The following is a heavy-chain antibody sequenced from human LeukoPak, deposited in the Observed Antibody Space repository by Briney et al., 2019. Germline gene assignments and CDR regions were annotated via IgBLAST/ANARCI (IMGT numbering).Heavy chain of an antibody. CDR1: GGSISSSSYY. Sequence: PSETLSLTCTVSGGSISSSSYYWGWIRQPPGKGLEWIGSIYYSGSTYYNPSLKSRVTISVDTSKDQFSLKLSSVTAADTAVYYCARDLGDYGDYYFDYWGQGTLVTVSS. J-gene: IGHJ4*02. CDR3: ARDLGDYGDYYFDY. D-gene: IGHD4-17*01. V-gene: IGHV4-39*07. CDR2: IYYSGST.